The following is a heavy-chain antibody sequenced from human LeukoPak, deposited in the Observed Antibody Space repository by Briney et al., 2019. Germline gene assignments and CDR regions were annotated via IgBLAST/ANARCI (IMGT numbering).Heavy chain of an antibody. V-gene: IGHV4-59*01. CDR1: GGSF. Sequence: SETLSLTCTVSGGSFWSWIRQSPGKGLEWIGYIYHTGSANYSPSLKSRVSISIDTSKSQFSLRLISVTAADTAVYYCARRTSSNYVDYWGQGTLVIVSS. D-gene: IGHD4-11*01. CDR2: IYHTGSA. J-gene: IGHJ4*02. CDR3: ARRTSSNYVDY.